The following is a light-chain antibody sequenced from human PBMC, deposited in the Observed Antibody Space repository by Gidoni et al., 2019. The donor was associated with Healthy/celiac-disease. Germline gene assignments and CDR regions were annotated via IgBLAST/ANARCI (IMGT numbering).Light chain of an antibody. V-gene: IGKV1-9*01. Sequence: DIQLTQSPSFLSASVGDRVTITCRASQGISSYLAWYQQKPGKDHKLLIYAASTLQSGVPSRFSGSGSGTEFTLTISSLQPEDFATYYCQQLNSYPLTFGGGTKVEIK. CDR1: QGISSY. J-gene: IGKJ4*01. CDR3: QQLNSYPLT. CDR2: AAS.